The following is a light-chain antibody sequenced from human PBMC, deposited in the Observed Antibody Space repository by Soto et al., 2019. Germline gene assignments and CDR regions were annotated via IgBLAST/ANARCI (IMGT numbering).Light chain of an antibody. CDR2: DTS. V-gene: IGKV3-11*01. CDR3: QQRSNWPWT. CDR1: QSVSSY. J-gene: IGKJ1*01. Sequence: EIVLTQSPATLSLSPGERATLSCRASQSVSSYLAWYQLKPGQAPRLLIYDTSNRATGIPPRFSGSGSGTDFTLTISSLEPEDFAVYYCQQRSNWPWTFGQGTKVEIK.